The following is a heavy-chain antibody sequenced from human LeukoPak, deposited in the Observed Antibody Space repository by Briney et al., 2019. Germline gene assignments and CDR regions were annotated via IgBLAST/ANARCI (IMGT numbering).Heavy chain of an antibody. J-gene: IGHJ6*04. V-gene: IGHV3-48*03. CDR3: TKETPQMDV. Sequence: PRGSLRLSCAASGFTFSSYEMNWVRQAPGQGLEWVAYISSTGNTVHYAGSVKGRFTISRDNAKNSLYLQMNRLRAEDTAVYYCTKETPQMDVWGKGTTVIVSS. D-gene: IGHD2-15*01. CDR2: ISSTGNTV. CDR1: GFTFSSYE.